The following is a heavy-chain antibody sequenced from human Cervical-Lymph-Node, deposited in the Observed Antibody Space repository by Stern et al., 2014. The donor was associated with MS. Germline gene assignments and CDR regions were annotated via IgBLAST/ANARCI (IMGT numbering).Heavy chain of an antibody. J-gene: IGHJ4*02. CDR3: ARDLVDSSGTYFEY. CDR1: GDSISSAGSF. CDR2: IHYSGTT. V-gene: IGHV4-31*03. Sequence: MQLVESGPGLVKPSQTLSLTCTVSGDSISSAGSFWSWIRQYPGKGLEWIGYIHYSGTTQYNPSLKSRLTLSVDTSNNQFFLNLISATAADTAVYYCARDLVDSSGTYFEYWGQGIQVTVSS. D-gene: IGHD3-22*01.